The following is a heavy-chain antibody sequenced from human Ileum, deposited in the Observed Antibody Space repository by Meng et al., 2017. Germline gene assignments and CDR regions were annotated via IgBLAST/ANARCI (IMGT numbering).Heavy chain of an antibody. V-gene: IGHV3-48*03. CDR2: ISSSGSTI. Sequence: GGSLRLSCAASGFTFSSYEMNWVRQAPGKGLEWVSYISSSGSTIYYADSVKGRFTISRDNAKNSLYLQMNSLRAEDTAVYYCARAAPVYGDYGYAFDIWGQGTMVTVSS. CDR3: ARAAPVYGDYGYAFDI. D-gene: IGHD4-17*01. J-gene: IGHJ3*02. CDR1: GFTFSSYE.